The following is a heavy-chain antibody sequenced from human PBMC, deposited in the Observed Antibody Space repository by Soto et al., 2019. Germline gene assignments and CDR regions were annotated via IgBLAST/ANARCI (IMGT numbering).Heavy chain of an antibody. CDR3: VHSSYYGYYYDY. D-gene: IGHD3-10*01. J-gene: IGHJ4*02. V-gene: IGHV2-5*02. Sequence: QITLKESGPTLVKPTQTLTLTCTFSGFSLSTSPVGVGWIRQPPGKALEWLSLTYWDDDKRYSPSLKSRLTITQDTSKSQVVLTMANMNLVDTATYYCVHSSYYGYYYDYWGQGILVTVSS. CDR2: TYWDDDK. CDR1: GFSLSTSPVG.